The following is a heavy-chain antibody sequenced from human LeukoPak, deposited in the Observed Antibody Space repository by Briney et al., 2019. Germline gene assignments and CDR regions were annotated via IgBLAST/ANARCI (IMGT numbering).Heavy chain of an antibody. CDR3: ARVRRATPGGDY. J-gene: IGHJ4*02. CDR1: GFTFSSHW. V-gene: IGHV3-7*03. D-gene: IGHD2-15*01. CDR2: IKQDGSEK. Sequence: GGSLRLSCAASGFTFSSHWMSWVRQAPGKGLEWVANIKQDGSEKYYVDSVKGRFTISRDNAKNSLYLQMNSLRAEDTAVYYCARVRRATPGGDYWGQGTLVTVSS.